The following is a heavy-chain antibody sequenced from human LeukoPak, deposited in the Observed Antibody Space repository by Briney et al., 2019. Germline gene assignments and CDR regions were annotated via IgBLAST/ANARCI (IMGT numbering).Heavy chain of an antibody. CDR3: ARGYWRAEFDY. V-gene: IGHV4-59*02. J-gene: IGHJ4*02. CDR2: IYYSGST. CDR1: GFTVSSNY. Sequence: GSLRLSCAASGFTVSSNYMSWVRQAPGKGLEWIGYIYYSGSTNYNPSLKSRVTISVDTSKNQFSLKLSSVTAADTAVYYCARGYWRAEFDYWGQGTLVTVSS. D-gene: IGHD2-15*01.